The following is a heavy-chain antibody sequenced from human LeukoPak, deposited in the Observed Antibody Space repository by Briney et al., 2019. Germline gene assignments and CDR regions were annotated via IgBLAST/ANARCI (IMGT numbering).Heavy chain of an antibody. Sequence: ASVKVSCKASGYTFTGYYMHWVRQAPGQVLEWMGWINPNSGGTNYAQKFQGRVTMTRDTSISTAYMELSRLRSDDTAVYYCARNQVAFQARYGYWGQGTLVTVSS. CDR3: ARNQVAFQARYGY. D-gene: IGHD3-16*02. CDR1: GYTFTGYY. CDR2: INPNSGGT. V-gene: IGHV1-2*02. J-gene: IGHJ4*02.